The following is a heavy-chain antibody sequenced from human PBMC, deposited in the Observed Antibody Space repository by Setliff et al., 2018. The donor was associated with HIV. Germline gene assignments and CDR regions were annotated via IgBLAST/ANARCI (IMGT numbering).Heavy chain of an antibody. CDR3: ARAPGNYYDTSGYHLDF. Sequence: GGSLRLSCGASGFSFSSYSMNWVRQAPGKGLEWLSYIGSDVSIIFYGDSVKGRFTVSRDNAKNSLYLHMNNLRAEDTAVYYCARAPGNYYDTSGYHLDFWGQGTLVTVSS. CDR1: GFSFSSYS. V-gene: IGHV3-48*01. CDR2: IGSDVSII. D-gene: IGHD3-22*01. J-gene: IGHJ4*02.